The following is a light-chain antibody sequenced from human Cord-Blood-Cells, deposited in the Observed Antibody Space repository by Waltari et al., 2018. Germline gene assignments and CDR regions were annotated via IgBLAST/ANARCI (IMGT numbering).Light chain of an antibody. V-gene: IGLV2-23*01. CDR2: EGS. Sequence: ARPQPASVSGSPGQANSLSCTPPRRAVVRFNLLPWYQQHPGKAPKLMIYEGSKRPSGVSNRFSGSKSGNTASLTISGLQAEDEADYYCCSYAGSSTVVFGGGTKLTVL. CDR1: RRAVVRFNL. J-gene: IGLJ2*01. CDR3: CSYAGSSTVV.